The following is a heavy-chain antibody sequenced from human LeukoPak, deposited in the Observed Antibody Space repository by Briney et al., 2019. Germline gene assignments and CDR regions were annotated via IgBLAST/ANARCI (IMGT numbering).Heavy chain of an antibody. J-gene: IGHJ6*04. CDR2: ISSSGSTI. CDR3: AELGITMIGGV. D-gene: IGHD3-10*02. CDR1: GFTFSSYE. Sequence: PARSLRLSCAASGFTFSSYEMNWVRQAPGKGLERVSYISSSGSTIYYADSVKGRFTISRDNAKNSLYLQMNSLRAEDTAVYYCAELGITMIGGVWGKGTTVTISS. V-gene: IGHV3-48*03.